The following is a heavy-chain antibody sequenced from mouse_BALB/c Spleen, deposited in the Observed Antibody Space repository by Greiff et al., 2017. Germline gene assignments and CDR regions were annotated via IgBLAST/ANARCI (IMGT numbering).Heavy chain of an antibody. CDR1: GFTFSSFG. J-gene: IGHJ4*01. V-gene: IGHV5-17*02. Sequence: EVKVVESGGGLVQPGGSRKLSCAASGFTFSSFGMHWVRQAPEKGLEWVAYISSGSSTIYYADTVKGRFTISRDNPKNTLFLQMTSLRSEDTAMYYCASYGSSYDYYAMDYWGQGTSVTVSS. CDR2: ISSGSSTI. CDR3: ASYGSSYDYYAMDY. D-gene: IGHD1-1*01.